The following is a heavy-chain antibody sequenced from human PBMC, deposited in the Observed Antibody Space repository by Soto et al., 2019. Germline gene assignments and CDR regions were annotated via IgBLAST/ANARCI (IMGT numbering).Heavy chain of an antibody. Sequence: SETLSLTCTVSGGSITNYYWNWIRQAPGKGLEWIGYIFYTGSTNYNPSLKSRVTISVDTSKNQFSLKLSSVTAADTAVYYCARSFTVTTFFDYWGQGTLVTVSS. CDR1: GGSITNYY. V-gene: IGHV4-59*12. D-gene: IGHD4-17*01. CDR3: ARSFTVTTFFDY. J-gene: IGHJ4*02. CDR2: IFYTGST.